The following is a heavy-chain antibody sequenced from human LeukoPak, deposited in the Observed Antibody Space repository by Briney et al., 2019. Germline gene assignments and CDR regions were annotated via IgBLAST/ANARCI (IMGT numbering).Heavy chain of an antibody. J-gene: IGHJ3*02. D-gene: IGHD3-3*01. V-gene: IGHV3-23*01. CDR3: SNTIFGVVMGAFDI. CDR2: ISGSGDST. Sequence: GGSLRVSCAASGFTFSSYPMSWVRQAPGNGLEWVSGISGSGDSTYYADSVKGRFTISRDNSKNTLYLQMNSLRAEDTAVYYCSNTIFGVVMGAFDIWGQGTMVTVSS. CDR1: GFTFSSYP.